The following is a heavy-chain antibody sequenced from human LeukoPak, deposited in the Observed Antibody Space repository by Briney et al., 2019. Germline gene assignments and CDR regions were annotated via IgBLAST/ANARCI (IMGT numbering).Heavy chain of an antibody. CDR1: GGSISSYY. Sequence: PSETLSLTCTVSGGSISSYYWSWIRQPPGKGLEWIACISYSGSTKYNPSLKSRVTISVDTSKNQLSLKLSSVTAADTAVYYCAREPGFDSSGYLNWFDPWGQGTLSPSPQ. CDR2: ISYSGST. J-gene: IGHJ5*02. V-gene: IGHV4-59*01. CDR3: AREPGFDSSGYLNWFDP. D-gene: IGHD3-22*01.